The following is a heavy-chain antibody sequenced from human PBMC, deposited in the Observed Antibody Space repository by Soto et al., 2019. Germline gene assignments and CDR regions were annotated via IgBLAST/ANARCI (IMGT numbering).Heavy chain of an antibody. CDR2: IYHSGST. J-gene: IGHJ6*02. D-gene: IGHD1-7*01. CDR3: GRDGELPQYYDHGMDV. Sequence: SETLSLTCAVSGYSISSGYYWGWIRQPPGKGLEWIGSIYHSGSTYYNPSLKSRVTISVDTSKNQFSLKLSSVTAADTAVYFCGRDGELPQYYDHGMDVWGQGTTVTVSS. V-gene: IGHV4-38-2*02. CDR1: GYSISSGYY.